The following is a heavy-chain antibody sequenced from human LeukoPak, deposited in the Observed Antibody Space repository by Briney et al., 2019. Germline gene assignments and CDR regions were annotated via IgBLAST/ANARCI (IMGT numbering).Heavy chain of an antibody. CDR2: IDSDGSST. CDR1: GFTFSNYG. J-gene: IGHJ4*02. D-gene: IGHD2-15*01. V-gene: IGHV3-74*01. Sequence: GGSLRLSCAASGFTFSNYGMHWVRQAPGKGLEWVSRIDSDGSSTIYADSVKGRFTISRDNAKNTLNLQMNSLRAEDTALYYCARSGAPTPDYWGQGTLVIVSS. CDR3: ARSGAPTPDY.